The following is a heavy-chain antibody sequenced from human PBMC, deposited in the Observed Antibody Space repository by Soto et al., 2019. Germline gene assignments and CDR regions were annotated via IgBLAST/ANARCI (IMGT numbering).Heavy chain of an antibody. D-gene: IGHD3-22*01. V-gene: IGHV4-30-4*01. Sequence: PSETLSLTCTVSGGSISSGDHYWSWIRQPPGKGLEWIGYIYYSGSTYYNPSLKSRVTISVDTSKNQFSLKLSSVTAADTAVYYCARAGSSGYYLSWFDPWGQGTLVTVSS. CDR1: GGSISSGDHY. CDR2: IYYSGST. J-gene: IGHJ5*02. CDR3: ARAGSSGYYLSWFDP.